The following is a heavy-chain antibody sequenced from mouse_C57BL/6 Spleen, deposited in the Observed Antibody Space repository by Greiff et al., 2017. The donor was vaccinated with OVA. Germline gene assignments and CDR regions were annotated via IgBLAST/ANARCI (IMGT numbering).Heavy chain of an antibody. CDR2: INPGSGGT. V-gene: IGHV1-54*01. D-gene: IGHD1-1*01. Sequence: VQLQQSGAELVRPGTSVKVSCKASGYAFTNYLIEWVKQRPGQGLEWIGVINPGSGGTNYNEKFKGKATLTADKSSSTAYMQLSSLTSEDSAVYFCAREEGITTVVAGAMDYWGQGTSVTVSS. CDR1: GYAFTNYL. J-gene: IGHJ4*01. CDR3: AREEGITTVVAGAMDY.